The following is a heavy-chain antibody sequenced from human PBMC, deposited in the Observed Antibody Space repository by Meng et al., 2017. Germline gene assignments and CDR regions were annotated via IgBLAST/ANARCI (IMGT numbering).Heavy chain of an antibody. CDR3: ATGAAAADH. V-gene: IGHV3-15*04. Sequence: QLVEAGGGLVKPGGSLRLSCVASGLRFTDAWMSWVRQAPGKGLEWVGRIERKSDGGTIYYAAPVKGRFTISRDDSKNTLYLQMDSLINEDTAVYFCATGAAAADHWGQGTLVTVSS. CDR1: GLRFTDAW. CDR2: IERKSDGGTI. D-gene: IGHD6-13*01. J-gene: IGHJ4*02.